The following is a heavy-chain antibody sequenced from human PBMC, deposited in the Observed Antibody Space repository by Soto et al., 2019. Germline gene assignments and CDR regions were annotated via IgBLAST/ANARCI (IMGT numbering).Heavy chain of an antibody. CDR1: GFSLSSTRMA. CDR3: AHIVVAGLGYYFDY. Sequence: QITLKESGPTLVKPTQTLTLTCTFSGFSLSSTRMAVGWIRQPPGKALEWLALIYWYDDKRYSPFLKSRLTISSDPXXNLLVLTMSNLAPVDTARYYCAHIVVAGLGYYFDYWGQGTLVTVSS. J-gene: IGHJ4*02. V-gene: IGHV2-5*01. D-gene: IGHD6-19*01. CDR2: IYWYDDK.